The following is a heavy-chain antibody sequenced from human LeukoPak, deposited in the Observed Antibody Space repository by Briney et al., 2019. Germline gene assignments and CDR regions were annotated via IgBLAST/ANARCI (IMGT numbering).Heavy chain of an antibody. Sequence: PSETLSLTCTVSGGSISSYYWSWIRQPPGKGLEWIGSIYYSGSTYYNPSLKSRVTISVDTSKNQFSLKLSSVTAADTAVYYCARGYGDYWGQGTLVTVSS. V-gene: IGHV4-39*07. CDR3: ARGYGDY. CDR2: IYYSGST. CDR1: GGSISSYY. D-gene: IGHD4-17*01. J-gene: IGHJ4*02.